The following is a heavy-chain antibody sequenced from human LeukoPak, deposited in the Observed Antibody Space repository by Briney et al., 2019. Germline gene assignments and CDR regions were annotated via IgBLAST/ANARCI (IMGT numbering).Heavy chain of an antibody. J-gene: IGHJ4*02. Sequence: ASVKVSCKASGGTFSSYAISWVRQAPGQGLEWMGWINPNSGGTNYAQKFQGRVTMTRDTSISTAYMELSRLRSDDTAVYYCALGMDYYDSSGYSIDYWGQGTLVTVSS. CDR3: ALGMDYYDSSGYSIDY. D-gene: IGHD3-22*01. CDR2: INPNSGGT. V-gene: IGHV1-2*02. CDR1: GGTFSSYA.